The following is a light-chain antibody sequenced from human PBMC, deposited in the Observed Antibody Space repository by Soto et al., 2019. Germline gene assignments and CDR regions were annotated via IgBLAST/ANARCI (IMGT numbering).Light chain of an antibody. Sequence: EIVLTQSPGTLSLSPVSRATLSCRASQSVSNNYLAWYQQKPGQAPRLLIYGASNRATGIPDRFSGSGSGTDFTLTISRLGPEDFAVYYCQQYGSSGTFGQGTKVDIK. CDR2: GAS. CDR3: QQYGSSGT. V-gene: IGKV3-20*01. J-gene: IGKJ1*01. CDR1: QSVSNNY.